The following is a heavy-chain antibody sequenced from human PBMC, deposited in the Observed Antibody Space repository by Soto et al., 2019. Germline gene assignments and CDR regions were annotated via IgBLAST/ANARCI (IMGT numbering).Heavy chain of an antibody. CDR1: GGSISNYY. CDR3: ARAGAATLSDY. Sequence: SSETLSLTCTVSGGSISNYYCSWIRQPPGKGLEWIGYIYYSGSTNYNPSLKSRVTISVDTSKNQFSLKLSSVTAADTAVYYCARAGAATLSDYWDQGTLVTVSS. D-gene: IGHD2-15*01. CDR2: IYYSGST. J-gene: IGHJ4*02. V-gene: IGHV4-59*01.